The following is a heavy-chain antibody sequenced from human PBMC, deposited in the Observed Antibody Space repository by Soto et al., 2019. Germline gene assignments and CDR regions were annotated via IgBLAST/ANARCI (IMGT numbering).Heavy chain of an antibody. V-gene: IGHV4-4*02. J-gene: IGHJ3*02. Sequence: QVQLQESGPGLVKPSGTLSLTCAVSGGSISSSYWWSWVRQPPGKGLEWIGEIYHRGSTNYNPALKSRVPISVDKATNQFYLKLSSVSAADTAVYYCARRRITMIVVVFDAFDIWGQGTMVTVSS. D-gene: IGHD3-22*01. CDR1: GGSISSSYW. CDR3: ARRRITMIVVVFDAFDI. CDR2: IYHRGST.